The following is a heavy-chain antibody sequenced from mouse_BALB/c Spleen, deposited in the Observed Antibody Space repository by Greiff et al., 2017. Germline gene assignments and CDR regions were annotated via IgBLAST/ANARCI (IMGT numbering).Heavy chain of an antibody. CDR1: GFTFSSFG. Sequence: EVKLVESGGGLVQPGGSRKLSCAASGFTFSSFGMHWVRQAPEKGLEWVAYISSGSSTIYYADTVKGRFTISRDNPKNTLFLQMTSLRSEDTAMYYCARAYYGNYGVAMDYWGQGTSVTVSS. CDR3: ARAYYGNYGVAMDY. D-gene: IGHD2-10*01. CDR2: ISSGSSTI. V-gene: IGHV5-17*02. J-gene: IGHJ4*01.